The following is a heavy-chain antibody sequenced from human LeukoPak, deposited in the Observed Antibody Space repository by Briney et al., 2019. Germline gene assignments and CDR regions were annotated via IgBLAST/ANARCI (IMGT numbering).Heavy chain of an antibody. CDR1: GFTFDDYA. CDR2: ISWDSASI. CDR3: AKDMREHIAATGLGY. D-gene: IGHD6-6*01. V-gene: IGHV3-9*01. Sequence: PGGSLRLSCAASGFTFDDYAMHWVRQVPGKGLEWVSGISWDSASIGYADSVKGRFTISRDNAKNSLYLQMNSLRAEDTALYYCAKDMREHIAATGLGYWGQGTLVTVSS. J-gene: IGHJ4*02.